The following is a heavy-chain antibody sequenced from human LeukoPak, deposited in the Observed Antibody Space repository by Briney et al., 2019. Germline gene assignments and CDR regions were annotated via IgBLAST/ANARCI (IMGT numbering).Heavy chain of an antibody. CDR1: GGTFSSYA. D-gene: IGHD3-9*01. V-gene: IGHV1-8*02. CDR3: ATNWGDRTTYYDILTGYYSFDY. J-gene: IGHJ4*02. Sequence: ASVKVSCKASGGTFSSYAINWVRQATGQGLEWMGWMNPNSGNTGYAQKFQGRVTMTEDTSTDTAYMELSSLRSEDTAVYYCATNWGDRTTYYDILTGYYSFDYWGQGTLVTVSS. CDR2: MNPNSGNT.